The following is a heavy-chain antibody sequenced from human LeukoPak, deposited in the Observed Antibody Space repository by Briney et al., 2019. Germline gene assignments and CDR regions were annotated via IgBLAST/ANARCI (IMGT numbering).Heavy chain of an antibody. J-gene: IGHJ4*02. D-gene: IGHD3-22*01. CDR2: ISAYNGNT. Sequence: ASVKVSCKASGYTFTSYGISWVRQAPGQGLEWMVWISAYNGNTNYAQKLQGRVTMTTDTSTSTAYVELRSLRSDDTAVYYCARDSQAYYYDSSGRFDYWGQGTLVTVSS. CDR1: GYTFTSYG. CDR3: ARDSQAYYYDSSGRFDY. V-gene: IGHV1-18*01.